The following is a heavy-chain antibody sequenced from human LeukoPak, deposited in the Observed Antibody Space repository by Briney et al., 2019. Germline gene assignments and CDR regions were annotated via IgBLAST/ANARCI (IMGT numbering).Heavy chain of an antibody. CDR1: GGSMSNYY. D-gene: IGHD3-16*01. V-gene: IGHV4-59*01. CDR3: ARGRYGWLPFDF. Sequence: SETLSLTCTVSGGSMSNYYWNWIRQPPGKGLEWIGYIYYSGSTNYNPSLKSRVTISVDTSKNQFTLKLSSVTAADTAVYYCARGRYGWLPFDFWGQGTLVTVSS. J-gene: IGHJ4*02. CDR2: IYYSGST.